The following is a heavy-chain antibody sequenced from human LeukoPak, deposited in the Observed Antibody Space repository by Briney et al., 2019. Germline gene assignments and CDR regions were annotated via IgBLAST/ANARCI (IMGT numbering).Heavy chain of an antibody. D-gene: IGHD6-13*01. CDR3: ARAVTAAGTLDY. V-gene: IGHV3-74*01. J-gene: IGHJ4*02. CDR2: INSDGSGT. Sequence: GGSLRLPCAASGFTFSSNWMHWVRQAPGKGLVWVSRINSDGSGTGYADSVKGRFTISRDNAKNTLYLQMNSLRAEDTAVYYCARAVTAAGTLDYWGQGTLVIVSS. CDR1: GFTFSSNW.